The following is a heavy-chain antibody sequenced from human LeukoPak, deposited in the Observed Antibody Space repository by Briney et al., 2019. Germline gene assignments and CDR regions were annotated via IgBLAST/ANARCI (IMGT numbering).Heavy chain of an antibody. CDR3: ARDLKVRGRDDWFDP. D-gene: IGHD3-10*01. Sequence: PGGSLRLSCAASGFTFSSYWMSWVRQAPGKGLEWVANIRQDGSEKYYVDSVKGRFTISRDNAKNSLYLQMNTLRAEDTAVYYCARDLKVRGRDDWFDPWGQGTLVTVSS. J-gene: IGHJ5*02. CDR2: IRQDGSEK. V-gene: IGHV3-7*01. CDR1: GFTFSSYW.